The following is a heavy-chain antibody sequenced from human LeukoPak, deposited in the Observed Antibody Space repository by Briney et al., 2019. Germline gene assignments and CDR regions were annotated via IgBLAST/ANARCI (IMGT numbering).Heavy chain of an antibody. Sequence: SETLSLTCTVSDGSISSYYWSWIRQPPGKGLEWIGHIYYSGSTNYNPSLKSRVTISVDTSKNQFSLKLSSVTAADTAVYYCAGYCSGTSCYPAGWGQGTLVTVSS. D-gene: IGHD2-2*01. V-gene: IGHV4-59*08. J-gene: IGHJ4*02. CDR3: AGYCSGTSCYPAG. CDR2: IYYSGST. CDR1: DGSISSYY.